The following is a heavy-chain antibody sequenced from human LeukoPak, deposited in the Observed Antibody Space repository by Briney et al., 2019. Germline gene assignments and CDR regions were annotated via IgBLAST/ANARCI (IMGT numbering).Heavy chain of an antibody. CDR1: GFTFSSYG. CDR2: ISYDGSNK. CDR3: AKILPDTVTADY. Sequence: GGSLRLSCAASGFTFSSYGMYWVRQAPGKGLEWVAVISYDGSNKYYADSVKGRFTISRDNSKDTLYLQMNSLRAEDTAVYYCAKILPDTVTADYWGQGTLVTVSS. D-gene: IGHD4-11*01. J-gene: IGHJ4*02. V-gene: IGHV3-30*18.